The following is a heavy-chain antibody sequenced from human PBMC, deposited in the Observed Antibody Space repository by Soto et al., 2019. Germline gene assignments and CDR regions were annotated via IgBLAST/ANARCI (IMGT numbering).Heavy chain of an antibody. D-gene: IGHD1-26*01. CDR2: IYHSGST. V-gene: IGHV4-30-4*01. Sequence: TSETLSLTCTVSGDSINSVDHYWSWIRQPPGKGLEWMGYIYHSGSTHYNPSLNSRLTISIDTSTNRFSLNLTSVTAEDTAVHLCARIRWETENNWFDPWGQGALVTVSS. J-gene: IGHJ5*02. CDR3: ARIRWETENNWFDP. CDR1: GDSINSVDHY.